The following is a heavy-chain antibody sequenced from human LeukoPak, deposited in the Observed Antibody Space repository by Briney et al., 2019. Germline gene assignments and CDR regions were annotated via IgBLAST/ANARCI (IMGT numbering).Heavy chain of an antibody. V-gene: IGHV3-48*03. CDR1: GFTFSTYE. J-gene: IGHJ4*02. D-gene: IGHD1-26*01. CDR3: ARAVGATDSLDY. CDR2: ISSSGSTI. Sequence: PGGSLRLSCAASGFTFSTYEMNWVRQAPGKGLEWVSYISSSGSTIYYADSVKGRFTISRDNAKSSLHLQMNSLRAEDTAIYFCARAVGATDSLDYWGQGTLVTVSS.